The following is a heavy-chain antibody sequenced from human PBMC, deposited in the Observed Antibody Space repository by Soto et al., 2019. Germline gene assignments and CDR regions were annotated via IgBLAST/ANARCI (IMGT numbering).Heavy chain of an antibody. D-gene: IGHD3-10*01. CDR2: INPNSGGT. CDR1: GYTFTGYY. Sequence: GASVKVSCKASGYTFTGYYMHWVRQAPGQGLEWMGWINPNSGGTNYAQKFQGWVTMTRDTSISTAYMELSRLRSDDTAVYYCARDMVRGVISPPRGMDVWGQGTTVTVSS. CDR3: ARDMVRGVISPPRGMDV. J-gene: IGHJ6*02. V-gene: IGHV1-2*04.